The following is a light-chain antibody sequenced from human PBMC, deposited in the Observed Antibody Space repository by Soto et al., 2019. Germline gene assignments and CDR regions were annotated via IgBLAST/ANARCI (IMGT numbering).Light chain of an antibody. CDR1: QSISTW. CDR3: QQYNSYSPT. CDR2: KAS. V-gene: IGKV1-5*03. Sequence: DIQMTQSPSTLSASVGGRVTITCRASQSISTWLAWYQQEPGKAPKLLIHKASSLQSGVPSRFSSSGSGTDFTLTISSLHPDDFATYYCQQYNSYSPTFGQGTRVEIK. J-gene: IGKJ1*01.